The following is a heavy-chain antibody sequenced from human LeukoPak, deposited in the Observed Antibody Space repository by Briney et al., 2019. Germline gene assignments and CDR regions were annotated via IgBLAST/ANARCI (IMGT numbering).Heavy chain of an antibody. CDR3: ARGRVSSSTWYSTYYYYFYMDV. V-gene: IGHV4-59*02. J-gene: IGHJ6*03. Sequence: LETLSLTCTVSGVSVTSYYWSWIRQPPGKGLEWIGFIYYSGSTNYNPSLKSRVTISVDTSKNQFSLKLSSVTAADTAVYFCARGRVSSSTWYSTYYYYFYMDVWGKGTTVTVSS. CDR1: GVSVTSYY. D-gene: IGHD6-13*01. CDR2: IYYSGST.